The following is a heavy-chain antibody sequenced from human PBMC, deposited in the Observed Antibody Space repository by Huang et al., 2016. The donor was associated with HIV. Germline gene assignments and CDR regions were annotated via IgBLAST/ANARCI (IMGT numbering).Heavy chain of an antibody. CDR3: AKVTLGFDY. Sequence: QVQLVESGGGVVQPGGSLRLSCATSGFTFSSYGMPWVRQALGLGLEWVEFIQYDGTKKYYADSVKGRFNISRDNSKNMLHLQMNNLRVEDTAAYFCAKVTLGFDYWGQGTWVTVSS. CDR2: IQYDGTKK. D-gene: IGHD2-15*01. CDR1: GFTFSSYG. J-gene: IGHJ4*02. V-gene: IGHV3-30*02.